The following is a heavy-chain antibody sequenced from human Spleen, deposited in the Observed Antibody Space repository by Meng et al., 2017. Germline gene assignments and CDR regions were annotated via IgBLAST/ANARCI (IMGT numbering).Heavy chain of an antibody. CDR2: IYYSGST. Sequence: SETLSLTCTVSGGSISSTSYYWDWIRQPPGKGLEYIGSIYYSGSTYYNPSLKSRVTISVDTSKNQFSLKLSSVTAADTAVYYCARVTVGYYFDYWGQGTLVTVSS. D-gene: IGHD1-20*01. CDR1: GGSISSTSYY. J-gene: IGHJ4*02. V-gene: IGHV4-39*07. CDR3: ARVTVGYYFDY.